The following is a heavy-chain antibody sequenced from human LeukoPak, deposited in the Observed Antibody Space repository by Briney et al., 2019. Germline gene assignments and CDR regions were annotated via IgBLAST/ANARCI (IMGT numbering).Heavy chain of an antibody. Sequence: ASVKVPCKVSGYTLTELSMHWVRQAPGKGLEWMGGFDPEDGETIYAQKFQGRVTMTEDTSTDTAYMELSSLRSEDTAVYYCATSLRFLEWLPRGNWFDPWGQGTLVTVSS. V-gene: IGHV1-24*01. CDR3: ATSLRFLEWLPRGNWFDP. J-gene: IGHJ5*02. CDR1: GYTLTELS. CDR2: FDPEDGET. D-gene: IGHD3-3*01.